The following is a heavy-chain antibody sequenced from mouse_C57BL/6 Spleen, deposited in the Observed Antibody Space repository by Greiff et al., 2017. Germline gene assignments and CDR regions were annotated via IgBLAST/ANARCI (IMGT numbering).Heavy chain of an antibody. J-gene: IGHJ3*01. CDR2: IHPNSGST. Sequence: QVQLQQPGAELVKPGASVKLSCKASGYTFTSYWMHWVKQRPGQGLEWIGMIHPNSGSTNYNEKLKSKATLTVDKSSSTAYMQLSSLTSEDSAVYYCAPLYYDYDPLFFAYWGQGTLVTVSA. CDR1: GYTFTSYW. D-gene: IGHD2-4*01. CDR3: APLYYDYDPLFFAY. V-gene: IGHV1-64*01.